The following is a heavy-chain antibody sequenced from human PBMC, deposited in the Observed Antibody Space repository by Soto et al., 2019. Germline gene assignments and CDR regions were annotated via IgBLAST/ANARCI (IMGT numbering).Heavy chain of an antibody. CDR1: GGTFSSYA. V-gene: IGHV1-69*13. Sequence: GASVKVSCKASGGTFSSYAISWVRQAPGQGLEWMGGIIPIFGTANYAQKFQGRVTITADESTSTAYMELSSLRAEDTAVYYCARGGALRYFDWLPFYYFDYWGQGTLVTVSS. D-gene: IGHD3-9*01. J-gene: IGHJ4*02. CDR2: IIPIFGTA. CDR3: ARGGALRYFDWLPFYYFDY.